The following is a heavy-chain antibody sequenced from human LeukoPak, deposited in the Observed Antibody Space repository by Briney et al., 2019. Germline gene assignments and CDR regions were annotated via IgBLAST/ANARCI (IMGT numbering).Heavy chain of an antibody. D-gene: IGHD3-10*01. J-gene: IGHJ4*02. V-gene: IGHV3-15*07. CDR2: IASKTDGGAT. CDR3: TTGIRGD. CDR1: GLTVTNAW. Sequence: GGSLRLSCSASGLTVTNAWMNWVRQAPGEGLDWVGRIASKTDGGATDYAAPVKGRFTISRDDSKNTLNLQMNSLKTEDTAVYYCTTGIRGDWGQGTLVAVSS.